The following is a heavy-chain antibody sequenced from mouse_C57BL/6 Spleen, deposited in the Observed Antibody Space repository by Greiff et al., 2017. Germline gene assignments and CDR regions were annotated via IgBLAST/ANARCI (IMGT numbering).Heavy chain of an antibody. CDR3: SGANDDLDY. Sequence: QVQLQQSGAELVKPGASVKLSCKASGYTFTSYWMHWVKQRPGQGLEWIGMIHPNSGSTNYNEKFKSKATLTVDKSSSTAYMQLSSLTSEDSAVYNCSGANDDLDYWGQGTTLTVSS. CDR2: IHPNSGST. J-gene: IGHJ2*01. V-gene: IGHV1-64*01. D-gene: IGHD2-3*01. CDR1: GYTFTSYW.